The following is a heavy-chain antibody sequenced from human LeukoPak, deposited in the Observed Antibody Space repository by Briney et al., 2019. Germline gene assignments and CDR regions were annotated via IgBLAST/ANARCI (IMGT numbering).Heavy chain of an antibody. CDR3: AGDSNMVRGVYYYYMDV. Sequence: SETLSLTCTVSGGSISSYYWSWIRQPAGKGLEWIGRIYTSGSTNYNPSLKSRVTMSVDTSKNQFSLKLGSVTAADTAVYYCAGDSNMVRGVYYYYMDVWGKGTTVTVSS. CDR2: IYTSGST. D-gene: IGHD3-10*01. CDR1: GGSISSYY. V-gene: IGHV4-4*07. J-gene: IGHJ6*03.